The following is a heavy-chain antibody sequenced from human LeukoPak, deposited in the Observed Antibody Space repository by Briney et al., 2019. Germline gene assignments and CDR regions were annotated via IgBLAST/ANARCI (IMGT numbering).Heavy chain of an antibody. CDR3: ARDRGGGFDLAYFDH. D-gene: IGHD5-12*01. Sequence: ASVKVPCKSSGGSFSTYAVNWVRQAPGQGLEWMGRLIPVLGMSHYAPGFQGRVTLTADRSTNTAYMELDRLTSDDTAVYFCARDRGGGFDLAYFDHWGQGTLVTVSS. J-gene: IGHJ4*02. CDR1: GGSFSTYA. CDR2: LIPVLGMS. V-gene: IGHV1-69*04.